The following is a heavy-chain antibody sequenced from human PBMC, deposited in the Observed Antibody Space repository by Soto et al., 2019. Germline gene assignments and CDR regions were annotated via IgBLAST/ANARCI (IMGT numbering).Heavy chain of an antibody. V-gene: IGHV4-34*01. CDR3: ARTYSSSWSPFEY. D-gene: IGHD6-13*01. J-gene: IGHJ4*02. Sequence: QVQLQQWGAGLLKPSETLSLTCAVYGGSFSGYYWSWIRQPPGKGLEWIGEINHSGRTNYNPSLKGRVTISVDTSKNQFSLKLSSVTAADTAVYYCARTYSSSWSPFEYWGQGTLVTVSS. CDR2: INHSGRT. CDR1: GGSFSGYY.